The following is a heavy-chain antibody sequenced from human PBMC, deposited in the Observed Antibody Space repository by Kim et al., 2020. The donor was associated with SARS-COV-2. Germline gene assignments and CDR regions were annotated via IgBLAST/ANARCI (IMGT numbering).Heavy chain of an antibody. Sequence: GGSLRLSCAASGFTFSSYGMHWVRQAPGKGLEWVAVIWYDGSNKYYADSVKGRFTISRDNSKNTLYLQMNSLRAEDTAVYYCAKDEYYGSGSYFDYWGQGTLVTVSS. D-gene: IGHD3-10*01. J-gene: IGHJ4*02. CDR2: IWYDGSNK. CDR3: AKDEYYGSGSYFDY. CDR1: GFTFSSYG. V-gene: IGHV3-33*06.